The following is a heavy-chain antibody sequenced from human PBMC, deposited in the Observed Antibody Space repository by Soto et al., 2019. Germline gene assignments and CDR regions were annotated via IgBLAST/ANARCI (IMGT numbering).Heavy chain of an antibody. CDR1: GYTFTSYY. CDR3: ARDRWDYTLRDYYGMDV. V-gene: IGHV1-46*01. CDR2: INPSGGST. Sequence: ASVKVSCKASGYTFTSYYMHWVRQAPGQGLEWMGIINPSGGSTSYAQKFQGRVTMTRDTSTSTVYMELSSLRSEDTAVYYCARDRWDYTLRDYYGMDVWGQGTTVTVSS. J-gene: IGHJ6*02. D-gene: IGHD4-4*01.